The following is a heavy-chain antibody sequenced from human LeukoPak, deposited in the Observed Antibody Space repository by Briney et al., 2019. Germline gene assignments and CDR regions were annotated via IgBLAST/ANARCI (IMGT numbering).Heavy chain of an antibody. CDR1: GYTFTSYG. V-gene: IGHV1-18*01. D-gene: IGHD3-9*01. CDR3: AGSYDILTGYYRFDY. Sequence: ASVKVSCTASGYTFTSYGISWVRQAPGQGLEWMGWISAYNGNTNYAQKLQGRVTMTTDTSTSTAYMELRSLRSDDTAVYYCAGSYDILTGYYRFDYWGQGTLVTVSS. J-gene: IGHJ4*02. CDR2: ISAYNGNT.